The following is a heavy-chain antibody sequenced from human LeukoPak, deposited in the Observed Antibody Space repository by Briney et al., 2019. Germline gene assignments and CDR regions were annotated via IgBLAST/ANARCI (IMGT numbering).Heavy chain of an antibody. Sequence: SETLSLTCAVSGGSISSGGYSWSWIRQPPGKGLEWIGYIYHSGSTYYNPSLKSRVTISVDRSKNQFSLKLSSVTAADTAVYYCASPAGLLWGQGTLVTVSS. CDR2: IYHSGST. CDR3: ASPAGLL. CDR1: GGSISSGGYS. J-gene: IGHJ4*02. D-gene: IGHD2-2*01. V-gene: IGHV4-30-2*01.